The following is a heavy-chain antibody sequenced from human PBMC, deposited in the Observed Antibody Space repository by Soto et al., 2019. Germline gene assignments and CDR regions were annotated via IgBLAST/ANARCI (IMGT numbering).Heavy chain of an antibody. D-gene: IGHD3-10*01. V-gene: IGHV4-59*01. CDR3: ARDYGAGSYGIDY. CDR1: GASIIAYD. J-gene: IGHJ4*02. CDR2: IHNSGTT. Sequence: PSETLSLTCTVSGASIIAYDWAWIRQPPGKGLEWIGYIHNSGTTDYNPSLKSRVTMSVDTSKSQFSLKLSSVTAADTAVYYCARDYGAGSYGIDYWGQGTLVTVSS.